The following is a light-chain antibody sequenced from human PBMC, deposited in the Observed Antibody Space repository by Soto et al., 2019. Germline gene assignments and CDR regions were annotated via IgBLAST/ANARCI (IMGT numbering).Light chain of an antibody. V-gene: IGLV2-8*01. CDR3: SLYTSENAYV. CDR2: EVS. Sequence: QSVLTQPPSASGSPGQSVTISCTGTSSDVGKYDYVSWFQHHPGKAPKLIIYEVSKRPSGVPDRFSGSKSGSTASLTVSGLQAADEADYYCSLYTSENAYVFGTGTKATVL. CDR1: SSDVGKYDY. J-gene: IGLJ1*01.